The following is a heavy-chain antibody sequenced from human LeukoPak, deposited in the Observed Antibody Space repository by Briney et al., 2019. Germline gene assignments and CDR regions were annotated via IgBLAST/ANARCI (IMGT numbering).Heavy chain of an antibody. CDR3: ARDQSPGLFDY. Sequence: ASVKVSCKASGYTFTSYGISWVRQAPGQGLEWMGWISPHNGNTNYAQKFQGRVTMTTDTYTSTVYVELRSLTSDDTAVYYCARDQSPGLFDYWGQGTLVSVSS. CDR1: GYTFTSYG. J-gene: IGHJ4*02. V-gene: IGHV1-18*01. CDR2: ISPHNGNT.